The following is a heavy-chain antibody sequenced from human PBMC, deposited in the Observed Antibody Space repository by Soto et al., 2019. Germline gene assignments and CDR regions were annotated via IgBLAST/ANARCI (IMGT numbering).Heavy chain of an antibody. Sequence: QVQLQESGPGLVKPSETLSLTCTVSGGSVSSGSFYWSWIRQSPGKGLEWIGYIYYTGVTIYNPSFNMRVTISVDTSKNQFSLRLRSVTAADTAVYYCARDNNVYGSGSRHWYFDLWGRGILVTVSS. CDR2: IYYTGVT. CDR1: GGSVSSGSFY. D-gene: IGHD3-10*01. J-gene: IGHJ2*01. V-gene: IGHV4-61*01. CDR3: ARDNNVYGSGSRHWYFDL.